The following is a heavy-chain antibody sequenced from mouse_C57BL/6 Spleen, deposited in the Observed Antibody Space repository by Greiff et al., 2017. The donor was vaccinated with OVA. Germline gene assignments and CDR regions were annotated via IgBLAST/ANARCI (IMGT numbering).Heavy chain of an antibody. Sequence: EVQLQQSGPGLVKPSQSLSLTCSVTGYSITSGYYWNWIRQFPGNKLEWMGYISYDGSNNYNPSLKNRISITRDTSKNQFFLKLNSVTTEDTATYYCARDIPSYYYGSSPWFAYWGQGTLVTVSA. CDR1: GYSITSGYY. CDR2: ISYDGSN. D-gene: IGHD1-1*01. J-gene: IGHJ3*01. CDR3: ARDIPSYYYGSSPWFAY. V-gene: IGHV3-6*01.